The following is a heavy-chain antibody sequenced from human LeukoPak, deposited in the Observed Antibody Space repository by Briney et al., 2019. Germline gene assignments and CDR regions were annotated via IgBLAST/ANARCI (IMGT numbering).Heavy chain of an antibody. V-gene: IGHV4-4*07. D-gene: IGHD2-2*01. J-gene: IGHJ5*02. Sequence: SETLSLTCTVSGGSISSYYWSWIRQPAGKGLEWIGRIYTSGSTNYNPSLKSRVTMSVDTSKNQFSLKLSPVTAADTAVYYCTGQLVYCSSTSSYGWLDRWGEGTLVGVCS. CDR2: IYTSGST. CDR3: TGQLVYCSSTSSYGWLDR. CDR1: GGSISSYY.